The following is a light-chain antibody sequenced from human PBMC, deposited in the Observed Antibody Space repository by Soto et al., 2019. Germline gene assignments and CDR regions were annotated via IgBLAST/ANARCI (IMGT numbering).Light chain of an antibody. J-gene: IGLJ3*02. V-gene: IGLV2-8*01. Sequence: QSALTQPPSASGSPGQSVAISCTGTSSDVGGYNYVSWYQQHPGKAPKLMIYDNNKRPSGVPDRFSGSKSGTSATLGITGLQTGVESDYYCGTWDSSLSAAVFGVGTKLTVL. CDR1: SSDVGGYNY. CDR3: GTWDSSLSAAV. CDR2: DNN.